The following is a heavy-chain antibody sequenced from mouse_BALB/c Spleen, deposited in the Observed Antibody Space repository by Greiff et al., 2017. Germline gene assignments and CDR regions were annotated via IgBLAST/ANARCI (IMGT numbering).Heavy chain of an antibody. CDR2: IDPANGNT. CDR1: GFNINDTY. Sequence: EVQLQQSGAELVKPGASVKLSCTASGFNINDTYMNWVKQRPEQGLEWIGRIDPANGNTKYDPKFQGKATITADTSSNTAYLQLSSLTSEDTAVFYCARAATVYYGMKYWGKGTPVTVSA. D-gene: IGHD1-1*01. CDR3: ARAATVYYGMKY. J-gene: IGHJ4*01. V-gene: IGHV14-3*02.